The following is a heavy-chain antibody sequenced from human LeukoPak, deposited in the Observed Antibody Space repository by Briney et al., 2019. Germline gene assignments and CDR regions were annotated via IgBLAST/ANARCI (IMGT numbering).Heavy chain of an antibody. Sequence: PGGSLRPSCAASGFTFSSYEMNWVRQAPGKGLEWVSYSSSSGSTIYYADSVKGRFTISRDNAKNSLYLQMNSLRAEDTAVYYCAREHCSSTSCSYFDYWGQGTLVTVSS. CDR3: AREHCSSTSCSYFDY. V-gene: IGHV3-48*03. D-gene: IGHD2-2*01. J-gene: IGHJ4*02. CDR2: SSSSGSTI. CDR1: GFTFSSYE.